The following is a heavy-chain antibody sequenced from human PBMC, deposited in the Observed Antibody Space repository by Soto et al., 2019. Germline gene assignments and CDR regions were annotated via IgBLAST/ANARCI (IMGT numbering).Heavy chain of an antibody. Sequence: GASVKVSCKASGYTFTSYGISWVRQAPGQGLEWMGWISAYNGNTNYAQKLQGRVTMTTDTSTSTAYMELRSLRSDDTAVYYCARDADDFWSGYQPYYMDVWGKGNTVPVSS. D-gene: IGHD3-3*01. CDR1: GYTFTSYG. J-gene: IGHJ6*03. CDR3: ARDADDFWSGYQPYYMDV. V-gene: IGHV1-18*01. CDR2: ISAYNGNT.